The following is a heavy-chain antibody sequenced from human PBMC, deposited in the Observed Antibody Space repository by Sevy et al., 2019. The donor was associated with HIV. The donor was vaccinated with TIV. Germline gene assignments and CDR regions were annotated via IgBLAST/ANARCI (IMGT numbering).Heavy chain of an antibody. V-gene: IGHV3-30*04. CDR2: ISYDGIIK. D-gene: IGHD6-19*01. CDR3: AREGGYTSAWSPGNH. Sequence: GGSLRLSCVASGFTFNTHAMHWVRQAPGKGLEWVALISYDGIIKYYADSVNGRLTISRDNSKNTLSLQMNSLRVEDTAVYYCAREGGYTSAWSPGNHWGQGTLVTVSS. J-gene: IGHJ4*02. CDR1: GFTFNTHA.